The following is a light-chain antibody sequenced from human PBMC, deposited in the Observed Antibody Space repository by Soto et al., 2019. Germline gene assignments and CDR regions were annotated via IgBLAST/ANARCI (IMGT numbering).Light chain of an antibody. CDR2: DAS. CDR1: QSISSW. Sequence: DIQMTQSPSTLSASEGDRVTITCRASQSISSWLAWYQQKPGKAPNLLIYDASYLESGVPSRFSGSGSGADFTLTISSLQPDDFATYYCQQYNSYPWTFGQGTKVEIK. J-gene: IGKJ1*01. V-gene: IGKV1-5*01. CDR3: QQYNSYPWT.